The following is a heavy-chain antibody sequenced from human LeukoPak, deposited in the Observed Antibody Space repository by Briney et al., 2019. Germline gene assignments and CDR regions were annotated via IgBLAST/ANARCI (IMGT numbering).Heavy chain of an antibody. CDR3: ARDYCSSTSRLFDY. J-gene: IGHJ4*02. Sequence: ASVKVSCKASGYTFTSYHMHWVRQAPGQGLEWMGRINPNTGGTEYAQKFQGRVTMTRDTSISTAYMDLSRLRSDDTAVYYCARDYCSSTSRLFDYWGQGTLVTVSS. CDR1: GYTFTSYH. CDR2: INPNTGGT. V-gene: IGHV1-2*06. D-gene: IGHD2-2*01.